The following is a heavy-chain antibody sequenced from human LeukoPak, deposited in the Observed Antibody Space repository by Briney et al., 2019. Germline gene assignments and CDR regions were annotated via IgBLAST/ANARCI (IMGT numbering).Heavy chain of an antibody. CDR2: ISASSGDT. J-gene: IGHJ4*02. V-gene: IGHV1-18*01. D-gene: IGHD3-10*01. CDR3: AGDDGIGSGSYSFDY. CDR1: GYTFNTYG. Sequence: ASVKVSCQPSGYTFNTYGISWVRQAPGQGLEWMGWISASSGDTNYAQKLQGRVTMTTDTSTNTAYMELRSLTSDDTAIYYCAGDDGIGSGSYSFDYWGQGTLVTVSS.